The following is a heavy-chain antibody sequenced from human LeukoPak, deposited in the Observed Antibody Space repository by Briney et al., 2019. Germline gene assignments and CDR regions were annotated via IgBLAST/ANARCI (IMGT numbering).Heavy chain of an antibody. V-gene: IGHV3-15*07. D-gene: IGHD2/OR15-2a*01. CDR1: GFTFTNAW. Sequence: GGSLRLSCAASGFTFTNAWMNWVRQAPGKGLEWVGRIKSKTDGGTTDYAAPVKGRFTISRDDSENTLYLQVNSLKIEDTAVYYCTRIFRTAHFDYWGQGTPVTVSS. CDR2: IKSKTDGGTT. CDR3: TRIFRTAHFDY. J-gene: IGHJ4*02.